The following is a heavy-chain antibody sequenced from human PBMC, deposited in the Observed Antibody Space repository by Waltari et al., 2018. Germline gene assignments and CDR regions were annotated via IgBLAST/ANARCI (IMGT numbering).Heavy chain of an antibody. J-gene: IGHJ6*02. Sequence: QVQLVQSGAEVKKPGASVQVSCKASGYTFTSYAMHWVRQAPGQRLEWMGWINAGNGNTKYSQKFQGRVTITRDTSASTAYMELSSLRSEDTAVYYCARGLAALRVDDYYYGMDVWGQGTTVTVSS. CDR2: INAGNGNT. CDR3: ARGLAALRVDDYYYGMDV. V-gene: IGHV1-3*01. D-gene: IGHD5-12*01. CDR1: GYTFTSYA.